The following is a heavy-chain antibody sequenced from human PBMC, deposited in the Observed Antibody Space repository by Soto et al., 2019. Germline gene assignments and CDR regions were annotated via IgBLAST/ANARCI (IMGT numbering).Heavy chain of an antibody. J-gene: IGHJ4*02. CDR2: ISAYNGNT. Sequence: QVQLVQSGAEVKKPGASVKVSCKASGYTFTSYAISWVRPAPGQGLEWMGWISAYNGNTNYAQKLQGRATMTTDTSTSTAYRELRGLRSDDTAVYYCASDAPPEDYWGQGTLVTVSS. CDR3: ASDAPPEDY. CDR1: GYTFTSYA. V-gene: IGHV1-18*01.